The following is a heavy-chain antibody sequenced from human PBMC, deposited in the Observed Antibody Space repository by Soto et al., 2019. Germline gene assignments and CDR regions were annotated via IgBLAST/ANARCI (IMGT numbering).Heavy chain of an antibody. CDR3: AITNREVIAAAVTDRYGMDV. CDR2: ISAYNGNT. D-gene: IGHD6-13*01. J-gene: IGHJ6*02. Sequence: QVQLVQSGAEVKKPGASVKVSCKASGYTFISYGISWVRQAPGRGLEWMGWISAYNGNTNYAQKFQGRVTMSSDTSTGTAYMELRSLISDDTAVYYCAITNREVIAAAVTDRYGMDVWGQGTTVTVSS. CDR1: GYTFISYG. V-gene: IGHV1-18*01.